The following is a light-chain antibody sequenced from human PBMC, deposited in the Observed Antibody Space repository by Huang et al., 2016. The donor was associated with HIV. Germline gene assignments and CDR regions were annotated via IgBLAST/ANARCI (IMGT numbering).Light chain of an antibody. CDR2: AAS. V-gene: IGKV1-39*01. J-gene: IGKJ1*01. CDR3: QQTGT. Sequence: EIQMTQSPSSLSASVGDRVTITCRASQSISRHLSWYQQKPGKAPKVLIYAASTLQSGGPSRFSGSGSGTDFTLTISNLQPEDFATYYCQQTGTFGQGTKVEMK. CDR1: QSISRH.